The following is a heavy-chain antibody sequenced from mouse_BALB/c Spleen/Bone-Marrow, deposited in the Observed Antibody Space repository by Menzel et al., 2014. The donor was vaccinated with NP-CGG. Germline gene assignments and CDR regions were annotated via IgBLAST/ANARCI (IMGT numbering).Heavy chain of an antibody. CDR3: ARKSYYDYDGRPWFAY. J-gene: IGHJ3*01. CDR2: ISSGGSYT. CDR1: GFTFSSYA. D-gene: IGHD2-4*01. V-gene: IGHV5-9-3*01. Sequence: EVQRVESGGGLAKPGGSLKLSCAASGFTFSSYAMSWVRQTPEKRLEWVATISSGGSYTYYPDSVKGRFTISRDNAKNTLYLQMSSLRSEDTAMYYCARKSYYDYDGRPWFAYWGQGTLVTVSA.